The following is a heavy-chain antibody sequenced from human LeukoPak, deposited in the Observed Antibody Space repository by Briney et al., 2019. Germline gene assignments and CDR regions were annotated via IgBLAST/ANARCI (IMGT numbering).Heavy chain of an antibody. CDR1: GFTFSSYA. Sequence: GGSLRLSCAASGFTFSSYAMHWVRQAPGKGLEWVAVISYDGSNKYCADSVKGRFTISRDNSKNTLYLQMNSLRAEDTAVYYCARVGTAWDAFDIWGQGTMVTVSS. J-gene: IGHJ3*02. D-gene: IGHD1-7*01. CDR2: ISYDGSNK. CDR3: ARVGTAWDAFDI. V-gene: IGHV3-30-3*01.